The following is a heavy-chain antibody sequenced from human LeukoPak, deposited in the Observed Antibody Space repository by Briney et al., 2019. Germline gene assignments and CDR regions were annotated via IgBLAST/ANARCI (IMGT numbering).Heavy chain of an antibody. Sequence: GGSLTLSCAASGFTFSTYWMHWVRQAPGKGLVWVSRINTDGSRTSYADYGKGRFTISREHSKNTLYLQMNSLRGEDTAVYYCAKGRDSWSNKIDYWGQGTLVTVSS. V-gene: IGHV3-74*01. D-gene: IGHD3-3*01. CDR3: AKGRDSWSNKIDY. J-gene: IGHJ4*02. CDR2: INTDGSRT. CDR1: GFTFSTYW.